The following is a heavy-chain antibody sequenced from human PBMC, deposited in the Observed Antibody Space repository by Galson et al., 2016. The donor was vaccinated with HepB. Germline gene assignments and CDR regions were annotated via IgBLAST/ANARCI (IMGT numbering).Heavy chain of an antibody. V-gene: IGHV3-66*02. Sequence: SLRLSCAASGFTFSTYWMNWVRQAPGKGLEWVSVIYGGGSTFYADSVKGRFTISRDNSKSTLYLQMSSLRADDTAVYSCAKKGYSSGKFDAFDIWGQGTVVTVSS. J-gene: IGHJ3*02. CDR3: AKKGYSSGKFDAFDI. CDR1: GFTFSTYW. CDR2: IYGGGST. D-gene: IGHD6-19*01.